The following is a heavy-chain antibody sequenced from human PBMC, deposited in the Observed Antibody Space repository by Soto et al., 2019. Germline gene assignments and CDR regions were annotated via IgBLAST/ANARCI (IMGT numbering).Heavy chain of an antibody. V-gene: IGHV1-46*01. CDR3: ARSRSIGDWSASVTTDASGMDV. CDR1: GYTFTSYY. CDR2: INPSGGYT. Sequence: QVQLVQSGAEVKKPGASVKVSCQTSGYTFTSYYIHWVRQAPGQGLAWMGIINPSGGYTKYSKKFQDRVTMTRDAATNIVYMELSSLTSEDTAVYFCARSRSIGDWSASVTTDASGMDVWGQGTTVTVSS. J-gene: IGHJ6*02. D-gene: IGHD3-3*01.